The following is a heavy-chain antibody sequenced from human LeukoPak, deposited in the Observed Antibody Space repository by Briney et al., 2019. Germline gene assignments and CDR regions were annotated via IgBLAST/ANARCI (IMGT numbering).Heavy chain of an antibody. CDR3: AKAPYDFWSGHRYFDY. V-gene: IGHV3-23*01. CDR2: ISGSGGST. Sequence: GGSLRLSCAASGFIFSNYGMSWVRQAPGKGLEWVSAISGSGGSTYYADSVKGRFTISRDNSKNTLYLQMNSLRAEDTAVYYCAKAPYDFWSGHRYFDYWGQGTLVTVSS. J-gene: IGHJ4*02. D-gene: IGHD3-3*01. CDR1: GFIFSNYG.